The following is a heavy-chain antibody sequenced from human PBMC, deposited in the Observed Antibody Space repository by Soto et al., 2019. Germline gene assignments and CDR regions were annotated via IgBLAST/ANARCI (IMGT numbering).Heavy chain of an antibody. CDR2: IWYDGSNK. CDR1: GFTFSSYG. V-gene: IGHV3-33*01. CDR3: ARELIAAAGTGLDY. Sequence: QVQLVESGGGVVQPGRSLRLSCAASGFTFSSYGMHWVRQAPGKGLEWVAVIWYDGSNKYYADSVKGRFTISRDNSKNTLYLQMNSLRAEATAVYYCARELIAAAGTGLDYWGQGTLVTVSS. D-gene: IGHD6-13*01. J-gene: IGHJ4*02.